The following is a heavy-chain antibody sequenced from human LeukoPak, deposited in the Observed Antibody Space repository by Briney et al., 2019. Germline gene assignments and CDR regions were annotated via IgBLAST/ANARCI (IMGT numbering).Heavy chain of an antibody. J-gene: IGHJ4*02. Sequence: SKTLSLTCTVSGGSISSYYWSWIRQPPGKGLEWIGYIYYSGRTNYNPSLKSRVTISVDTSKNQLSLKLSSVTAADTAVYYCARVRGYYDSSGYDYWGQGTLVAVSS. D-gene: IGHD3-22*01. CDR2: IYYSGRT. CDR3: ARVRGYYDSSGYDY. CDR1: GGSISSYY. V-gene: IGHV4-59*08.